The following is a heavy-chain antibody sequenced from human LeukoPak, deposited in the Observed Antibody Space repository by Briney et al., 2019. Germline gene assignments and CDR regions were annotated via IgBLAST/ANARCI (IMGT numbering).Heavy chain of an antibody. D-gene: IGHD3-3*01. CDR2: IGSTGGST. Sequence: GGSLRLSCIASGFTFSSYAMNWVRQAPGKGLEWISAIGSTGGSTFYADSVKGRFTISRDNSKNTLYLQMNSLRAEDTAVYYCAKRWDYDFWSGYPPRDWFDPWGQGTLVTVSS. CDR3: AKRWDYDFWSGYPPRDWFDP. V-gene: IGHV3-23*01. J-gene: IGHJ5*02. CDR1: GFTFSSYA.